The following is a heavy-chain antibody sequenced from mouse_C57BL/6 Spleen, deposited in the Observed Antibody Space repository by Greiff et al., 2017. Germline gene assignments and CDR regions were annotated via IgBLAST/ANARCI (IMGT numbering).Heavy chain of an antibody. CDR1: GYAFSSSW. D-gene: IGHD4-1*01. J-gene: IGHJ3*01. CDR2: IYPGAGDT. V-gene: IGHV1-82*01. Sequence: VQLQESGPELVKPGASVTISCKASGYAFSSSWMNWVKQRPGQGLEWIGRIYPGAGDTHSNGKFKGKATLTADKSSSAAYMQLSSLTSEDSAVYFCARSLGADWGQETLGTVSA. CDR3: ARSLGAD.